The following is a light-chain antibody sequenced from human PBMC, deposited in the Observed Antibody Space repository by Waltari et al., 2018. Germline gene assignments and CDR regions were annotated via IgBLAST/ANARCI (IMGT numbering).Light chain of an antibody. J-gene: IGLJ7*01. Sequence: QSVLTQPPSVSAAPGQRVTISCSGGSSNIGNNYVSWYRQFPGTAPKLLICEDTVRPAVIPGLFSGSKSGTSATLDITGLQAGDEADYYCGTWDSSLSGAVFGGGTHLTVL. CDR3: GTWDSSLSGAV. CDR2: EDT. V-gene: IGLV1-51*02. CDR1: SSNIGNNY.